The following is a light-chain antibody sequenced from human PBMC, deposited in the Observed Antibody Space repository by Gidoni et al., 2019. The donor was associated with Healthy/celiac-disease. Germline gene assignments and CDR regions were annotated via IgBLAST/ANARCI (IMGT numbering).Light chain of an antibody. CDR2: DAS. J-gene: IGKJ5*01. V-gene: IGKV3D-20*01. CDR1: QSVSISY. CDR3: KKYGSSPH. Sequence: ELVLTQSPATLSLSPGEIATLSCGASQSVSISYLAWYQQKPGLAPRLLIYDASSRATGIPDRLSGSGYGTEFTLTIRRLEHEEFAVYYCKKYGSSPHFGQGTRLEIK.